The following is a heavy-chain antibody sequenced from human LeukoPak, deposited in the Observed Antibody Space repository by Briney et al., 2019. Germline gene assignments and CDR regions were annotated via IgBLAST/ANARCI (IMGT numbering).Heavy chain of an antibody. V-gene: IGHV3-23*01. CDR2: ISGSGGST. CDR1: GFTFSNYA. D-gene: IGHD2-2*01. CDR3: AKHPAYCSSTSCPGGSSYMDV. Sequence: GGSLRLSCAASGFTFSNYAMSWVRQAPGKGLEWVSGISGSGGSTYYADSVKGRFTISRDNSKNTLYLQMNSLRAEDTAVYYCAKHPAYCSSTSCPGGSSYMDVWGKGTTVTVSS. J-gene: IGHJ6*03.